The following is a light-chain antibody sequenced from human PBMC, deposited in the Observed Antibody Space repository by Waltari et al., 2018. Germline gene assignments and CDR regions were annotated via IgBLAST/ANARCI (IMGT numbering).Light chain of an antibody. Sequence: SALSQPPSVSGSPGQSITIPCTGTSCDVGSYNVVSWYQQHPGKAPKLVICEGSKRPSGVSNRFSGSKSGNTASLTISGLQAEDEADYYCCSYAGSRAFVVFGGGTKLTVL. CDR1: SCDVGSYNV. V-gene: IGLV2-23*03. CDR3: CSYAGSRAFVV. CDR2: EGS. J-gene: IGLJ3*02.